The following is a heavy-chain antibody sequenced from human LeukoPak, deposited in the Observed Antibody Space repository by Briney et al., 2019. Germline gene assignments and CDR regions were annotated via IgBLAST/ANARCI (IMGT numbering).Heavy chain of an antibody. CDR1: GFTFSNYY. Sequence: GGSLRLSCEASGFTFSNYYMSWIRQAPGKGLEWVSHIKGNGATTYYADSVRGRFTISRDNAKNSLFHQMNSLRVDDTATYYCARAGEMRYMDVWGKGTAVAVS. V-gene: IGHV3-11*01. D-gene: IGHD5-24*01. J-gene: IGHJ6*03. CDR3: ARAGEMRYMDV. CDR2: IKGNGATT.